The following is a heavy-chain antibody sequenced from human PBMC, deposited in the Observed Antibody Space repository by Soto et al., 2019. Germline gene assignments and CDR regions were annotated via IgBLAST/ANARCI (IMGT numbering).Heavy chain of an antibody. Sequence: TLSLTCSVSGASITSDGYYWSWIRQFPGKGLEWIGHIYYSGNSYYNLSLGSRLLISVDTSKNQFSLKLSSVTAADTAVYYCARTVGSGSPDFDYWGQGILVTGSS. CDR3: ARTVGSGSPDFDY. D-gene: IGHD3-10*01. V-gene: IGHV4-31*03. J-gene: IGHJ4*02. CDR1: GASITSDGYY. CDR2: IYYSGNS.